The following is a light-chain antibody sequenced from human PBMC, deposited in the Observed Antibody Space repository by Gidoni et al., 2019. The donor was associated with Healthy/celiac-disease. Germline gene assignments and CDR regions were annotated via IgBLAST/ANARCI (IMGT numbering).Light chain of an antibody. V-gene: IGKV1-5*03. Sequence: IQMSQSPSTLSASVGDRVTITFLSSQSISSLLAWYQQKPGQAPKLLIYRASSLESGVPSRFSGSGSGTDFTLTISSLQPDDFATYYCQQYNSYPWTFGQGTKVEIK. CDR1: QSISSL. J-gene: IGKJ1*01. CDR3: QQYNSYPWT. CDR2: RAS.